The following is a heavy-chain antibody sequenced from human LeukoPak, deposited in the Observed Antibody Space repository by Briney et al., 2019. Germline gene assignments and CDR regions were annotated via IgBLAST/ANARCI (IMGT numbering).Heavy chain of an antibody. CDR2: ISSGGSTI. Sequence: GGSLRLSCAASGFTFSDYYMSWIRQAPGKGLEWVSYISSGGSTIYYADSVKGRFTISRDNAKNSLYLQMNGLRAEDTAVYYCAREDIAVAGTYFDPWGQGTLVTVSS. V-gene: IGHV3-11*04. D-gene: IGHD6-19*01. CDR1: GFTFSDYY. J-gene: IGHJ5*02. CDR3: AREDIAVAGTYFDP.